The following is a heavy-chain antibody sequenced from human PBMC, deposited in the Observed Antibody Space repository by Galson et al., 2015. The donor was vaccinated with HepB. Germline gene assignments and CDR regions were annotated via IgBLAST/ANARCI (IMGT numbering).Heavy chain of an antibody. D-gene: IGHD1-26*01. Sequence: SLRLSCAASGFTFSSYGMHWVRQAPGKGLEWVAVISYDGSNKYYADSVKGRFTISRDNSKNTLYLQMNSLRAEDTAVYYCAKDVPSGSYTFDYWGQGTLVTVSS. CDR3: AKDVPSGSYTFDY. J-gene: IGHJ4*02. V-gene: IGHV3-30*18. CDR2: ISYDGSNK. CDR1: GFTFSSYG.